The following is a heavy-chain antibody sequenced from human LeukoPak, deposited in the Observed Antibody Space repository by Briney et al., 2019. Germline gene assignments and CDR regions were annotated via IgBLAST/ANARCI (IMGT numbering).Heavy chain of an antibody. CDR1: GFTFSSNS. CDR3: ARDNSPGWFDP. CDR2: ISGDGAST. V-gene: IGHV3-74*01. J-gene: IGHJ5*02. Sequence: GGSLRLSCAASGFTFSSNSMNWVRQAPGKGLEWVSRISGDGASTSYADSVKGRFTISRDNAKNTVYLQMNSLRAEDTALYYCARDNSPGWFDPWGQGTLVTVSS. D-gene: IGHD2/OR15-2a*01.